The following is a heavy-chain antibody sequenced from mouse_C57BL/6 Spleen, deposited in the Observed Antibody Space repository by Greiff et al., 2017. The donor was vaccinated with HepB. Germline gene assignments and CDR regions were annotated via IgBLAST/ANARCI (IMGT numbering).Heavy chain of an antibody. V-gene: IGHV14-4*01. CDR2: SDPENGDT. J-gene: IGHJ3*01. CDR3: HTPFGNYLY. CDR1: GFNIKDDY. Sequence: VQLQQSGAELVRPGASVKLSCTASGFNIKDDYMHWVKQRPEQGLEWMGWSDPENGDTEYASKFQGKATITADTSSNTAYLQLSSLTSGDTAVYYYHTPFGNYLYRGQGTLVTVSA. D-gene: IGHD2-1*01.